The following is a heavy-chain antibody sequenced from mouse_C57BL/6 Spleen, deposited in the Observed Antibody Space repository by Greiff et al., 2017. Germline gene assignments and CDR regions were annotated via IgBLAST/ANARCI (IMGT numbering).Heavy chain of an antibody. Sequence: QVQLQQSGPELVKPGASVKISCKASGYAFSSSWMNWVKQRPGKGLEWIGRIYPGDGDTNYNGKFKGKATLTADKSSSTAYMQLSSLTSEDSAVYFCATYYGYLYYAMDYWGPGTSVTVSS. V-gene: IGHV1-82*01. CDR3: ATYYGYLYYAMDY. D-gene: IGHD2-9*01. J-gene: IGHJ4*01. CDR2: IYPGDGDT. CDR1: GYAFSSSW.